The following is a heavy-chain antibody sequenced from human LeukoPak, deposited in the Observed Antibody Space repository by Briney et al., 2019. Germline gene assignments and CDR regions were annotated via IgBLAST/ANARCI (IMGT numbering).Heavy chain of an antibody. Sequence: AAVKVSCKASGYTFTSYGISWVRQAPGQGLEWMGWICAYNGNTNYAQKLQGRVTMTTDTSTSTAYMELRGLRSDDTAVYYCARGALIYDILTGSGSSDAFDIWGQGTMVTVSS. D-gene: IGHD3-9*01. J-gene: IGHJ3*02. V-gene: IGHV1-18*04. CDR3: ARGALIYDILTGSGSSDAFDI. CDR1: GYTFTSYG. CDR2: ICAYNGNT.